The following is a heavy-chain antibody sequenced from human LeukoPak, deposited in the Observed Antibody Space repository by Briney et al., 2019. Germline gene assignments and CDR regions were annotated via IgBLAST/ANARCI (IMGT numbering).Heavy chain of an antibody. D-gene: IGHD2-2*01. Sequence: GESLRLSCAASGFTFTTYWMSWVRQAPGKGLEWVANIKQDGTEKYYVDSVKGRFTISRDNAKNSLYLQMNSLRVEDTAVYYCAGQLQEGFDYWGQGTLVTVSS. CDR1: GFTFTTYW. CDR2: IKQDGTEK. V-gene: IGHV3-7*01. CDR3: AGQLQEGFDY. J-gene: IGHJ4*02.